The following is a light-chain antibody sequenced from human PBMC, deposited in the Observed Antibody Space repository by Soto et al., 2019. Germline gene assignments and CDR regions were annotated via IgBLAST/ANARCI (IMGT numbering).Light chain of an antibody. V-gene: IGLV4-69*01. Sequence: QLVLTQSPSASASLGASVKVTCTLNSGHNNYAIAWHQQQPGKGPRYLMKLYSDGSHNKGDGIPDRFSGSSSGTERYLTISSLQSEDEADYYCQTWGTGIVVFGGGTKLTVL. CDR1: SGHNNYA. J-gene: IGLJ2*01. CDR2: LYSDGSH. CDR3: QTWGTGIVV.